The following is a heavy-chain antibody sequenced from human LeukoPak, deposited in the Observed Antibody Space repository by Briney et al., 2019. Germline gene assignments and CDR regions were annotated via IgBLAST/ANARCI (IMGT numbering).Heavy chain of an antibody. CDR1: GFTSDDYA. V-gene: IGHV3-9*02. Sequence: HPGGSLRLSCAASGFTSDDYAMHWVRHAPGKGLEWVSGLNWNSGGIVYADSVKGRFTLSRDNDKGSLYLQMNKLRTEETDLYYCGRDKARDYYASGSLVLWGQGTLVTVSS. CDR3: GRDKARDYYASGSLVL. CDR2: LNWNSGGI. D-gene: IGHD3-10*01. J-gene: IGHJ4*02.